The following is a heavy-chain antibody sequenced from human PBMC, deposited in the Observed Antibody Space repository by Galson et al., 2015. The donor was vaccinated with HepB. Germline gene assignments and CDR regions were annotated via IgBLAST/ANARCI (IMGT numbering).Heavy chain of an antibody. V-gene: IGHV4-59*01. J-gene: IGHJ4*02. CDR1: GGSISSFY. CDR2: IYSGGST. D-gene: IGHD2-2*01. Sequence: SETLSLTCTVSGGSISSFYWSWIRQPPGKGLEYIGFIYSGGSTNYSPSLKSRVTISVDTSKNQFSMNLRSVTAADTAIYYCARDSLGTSWHNFDLWGQGTLVTVSS. CDR3: ARDSLGTSWHNFDL.